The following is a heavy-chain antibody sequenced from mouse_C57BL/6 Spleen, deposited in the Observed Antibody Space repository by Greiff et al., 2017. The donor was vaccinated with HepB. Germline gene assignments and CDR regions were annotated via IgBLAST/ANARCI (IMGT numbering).Heavy chain of an antibody. J-gene: IGHJ3*01. Sequence: QVQLQQSGAELARPGASVKLSCKASGYTFTSYGISWVKQRTGQGLEWIGEIYPRSGNTYYNEKFKGKATLTADKSSSTAYMELRSLTSEDSAVYFCASTTVVAKAYWGQGTLVTVSA. CDR2: IYPRSGNT. V-gene: IGHV1-81*01. D-gene: IGHD1-1*01. CDR3: ASTTVVAKAY. CDR1: GYTFTSYG.